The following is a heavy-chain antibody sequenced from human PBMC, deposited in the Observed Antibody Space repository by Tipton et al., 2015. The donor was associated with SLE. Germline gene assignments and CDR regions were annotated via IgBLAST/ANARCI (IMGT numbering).Heavy chain of an antibody. Sequence: TLSLTCTVSGGSISSYYWSWIRQPPGKGLEWIGYIYYSGSTNYSPSLKSRVTISVDTSKNRFSLKLSSVTAADTAVYYCARGGYLYSGGFDYWGQGTLVTVSS. J-gene: IGHJ4*02. V-gene: IGHV4-59*01. CDR3: ARGGYLYSGGFDY. D-gene: IGHD1-26*01. CDR1: GGSISSYY. CDR2: IYYSGST.